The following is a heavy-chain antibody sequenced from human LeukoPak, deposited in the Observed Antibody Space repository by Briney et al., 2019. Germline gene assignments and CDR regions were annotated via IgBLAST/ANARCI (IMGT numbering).Heavy chain of an antibody. V-gene: IGHV4-34*01. CDR3: ARGPDSGSHYAWFDP. CDR1: GGSFNGYF. CDR2: INHSGSP. D-gene: IGHD3-10*01. J-gene: IGHJ5*02. Sequence: SETLSLTCAVYGGSFNGYFWSWIRQPPGKGLEWIGEINHSGSPNYNPSLKSRVTISVDTSKNQVSLKLNSVTAADTAVYYCARGPDSGSHYAWFDPWGQGTLVTVSS.